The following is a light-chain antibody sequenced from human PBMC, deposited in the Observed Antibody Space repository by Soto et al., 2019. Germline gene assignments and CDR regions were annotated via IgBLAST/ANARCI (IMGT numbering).Light chain of an antibody. CDR3: KQYNTYWT. J-gene: IGKJ1*01. CDR1: QSISSW. CDR2: KAS. V-gene: IGKV1-5*03. Sequence: DIQMTQSPSTLSASVGDRVTITCRASQSISSWLAWYRQKPGKAPELLIYKASSLESGVPTRFSGSGSGTELTLTISSLEPDDVATYYCKQYNTYWTFGQGTKVEIK.